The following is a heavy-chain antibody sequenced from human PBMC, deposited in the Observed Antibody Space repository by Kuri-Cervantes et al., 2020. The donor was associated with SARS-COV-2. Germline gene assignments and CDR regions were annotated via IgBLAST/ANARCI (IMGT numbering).Heavy chain of an antibody. J-gene: IGHJ4*02. CDR1: GFTFSSYS. D-gene: IGHD6-13*01. CDR3: ARETFLAAAGDY. V-gene: IGHV3-21*01. Sequence: GGSLRLSCAASGFTFSSYSMNWVRQAPGKGLEWVSSISSSSSYIYYADSMKGRFTISRDNAKNSLYLQMNSLRAEDTAVYYCARETFLAAAGDYWGQGTLVTVSS. CDR2: ISSSSSYI.